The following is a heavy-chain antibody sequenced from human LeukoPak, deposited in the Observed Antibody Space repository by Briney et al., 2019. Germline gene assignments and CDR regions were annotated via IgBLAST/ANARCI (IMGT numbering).Heavy chain of an antibody. CDR1: GFTFSSYG. J-gene: IGHJ4*02. V-gene: IGHV3-23*01. CDR2: ISGSGGST. D-gene: IGHD2-2*01. Sequence: GGSLRLSCAASGFTFSSYGMSWVRQAPGKGLEWVSAISGSGGSTYYADSVKGRFTISRDNSKNTLYLQMNSLRAEDTAVYYCASNHHCSSTSCYPYYFDYWGQGTLVTVPS. CDR3: ASNHHCSSTSCYPYYFDY.